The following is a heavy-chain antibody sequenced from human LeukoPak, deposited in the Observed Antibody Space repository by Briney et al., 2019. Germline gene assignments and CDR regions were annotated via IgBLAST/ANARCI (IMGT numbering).Heavy chain of an antibody. CDR2: INGDGSST. CDR1: GFTFSNYW. J-gene: IGHJ4*02. CDR3: ARRSYDVLTGYYNFDY. Sequence: GGSLRLSCAASGFTFSNYWMHWVRQPPGKGLGWVSRINGDGSSTNYADSVKGRFTISRDNAKNTLYLQMNSLRAEDTAVYYCARRSYDVLTGYYNFDYWGQGTLVTVSS. D-gene: IGHD3-9*01. V-gene: IGHV3-74*01.